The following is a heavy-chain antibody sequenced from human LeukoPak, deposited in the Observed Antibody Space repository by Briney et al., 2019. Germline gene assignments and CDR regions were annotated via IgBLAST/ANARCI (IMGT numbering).Heavy chain of an antibody. CDR2: IYYSGST. J-gene: IGHJ4*02. CDR1: GGSISSSSYY. CDR3: ARGGIVVVPASREGLYFDY. V-gene: IGHV4-39*07. D-gene: IGHD2-2*01. Sequence: PSETLSLTCTVSGGSISSSSYYWGWIRQPPGKGLEWIGSIYYSGSTYYNPSLKSRVNISVDTSKNQFSLKLSSVTAADTAVYYCARGGIVVVPASREGLYFDYWGQGTLVTVSS.